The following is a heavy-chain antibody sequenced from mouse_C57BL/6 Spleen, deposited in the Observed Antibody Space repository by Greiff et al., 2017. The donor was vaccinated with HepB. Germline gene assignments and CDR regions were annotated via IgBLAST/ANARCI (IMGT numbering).Heavy chain of an antibody. D-gene: IGHD1-1*01. CDR3: AREDIYNYGSSWYFDV. J-gene: IGHJ1*03. CDR1: GYTFTSYW. V-gene: IGHV1-55*01. CDR2: IYPGSGST. Sequence: QVQLQQPGAELVKPGASVKMSCKASGYTFTSYWITWVKQRPGQGLEWIGDIYPGSGSTNYNEKFKSKATLTVDTSSSTAYMQLSSLTSEDSAVYYCAREDIYNYGSSWYFDVWGTGTTVTVSS.